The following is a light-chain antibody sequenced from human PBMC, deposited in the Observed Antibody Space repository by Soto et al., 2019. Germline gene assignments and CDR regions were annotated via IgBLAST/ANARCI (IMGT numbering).Light chain of an antibody. CDR2: DAS. CDR1: QSISTY. V-gene: IGKV3-11*01. J-gene: IGKJ3*01. Sequence: EIVLTQSPVTLSLSPGERATLSCRASQSISTYLAWYQQKPGQAPRLLIHDASNRATGIPARFSGSGSGTDFTLTISSLEPEDFAVYYCQQRSNWQFTFGPGTKVDIK. CDR3: QQRSNWQFT.